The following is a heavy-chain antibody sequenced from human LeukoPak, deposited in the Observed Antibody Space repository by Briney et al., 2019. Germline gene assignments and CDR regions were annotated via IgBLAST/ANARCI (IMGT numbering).Heavy chain of an antibody. Sequence: EASVKVSCKASGYTFTNYGISWVRQAPGQGLEWMGWISIYNGNTDYAQKLRGRVTMTTDTSTSTVYMELSSLRSEDTAVYYCARGTLTYGDYADYWGQGTLVTVSS. CDR3: ARGTLTYGDYADY. CDR2: ISIYNGNT. J-gene: IGHJ4*02. CDR1: GYTFTNYG. V-gene: IGHV1-18*01. D-gene: IGHD4-17*01.